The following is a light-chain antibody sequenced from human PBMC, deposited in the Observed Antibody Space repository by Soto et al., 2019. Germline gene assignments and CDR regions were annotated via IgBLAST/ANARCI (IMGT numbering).Light chain of an antibody. J-gene: IGLJ3*02. CDR2: NDR. CDR1: NIGSKS. V-gene: IGLV3-21*02. CDR3: GTWDSSLSAGM. Sequence: SYELTQPPSVSVAPGQTARITCGGDNIGSKSVHWYQQKPGQAPVLVVYNDRDRPSGIPERFSGSNSGNTATLTISRVEAGDEADYYCGTWDSSLSAGMFGGGTQLTVL.